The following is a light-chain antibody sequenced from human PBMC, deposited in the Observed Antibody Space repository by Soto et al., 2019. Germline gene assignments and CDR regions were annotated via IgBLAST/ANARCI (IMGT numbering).Light chain of an antibody. Sequence: QSALTQPASVSGSPGQSITISCTGTSSDIGRYNYVSWYQQHPGKAPKLMIYDVTNRPSGVSSRFSGSKSGNTASLTISGLQAEDDADYYCQSYDSSLGGSKVFGTGTKLTVL. CDR2: DVT. CDR3: QSYDSSLGGSKV. V-gene: IGLV2-14*03. J-gene: IGLJ1*01. CDR1: SSDIGRYNY.